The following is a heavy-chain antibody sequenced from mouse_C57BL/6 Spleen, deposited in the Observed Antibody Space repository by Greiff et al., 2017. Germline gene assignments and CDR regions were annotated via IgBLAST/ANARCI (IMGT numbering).Heavy chain of an antibody. Sequence: VQLKESGAELVKPGASVKLSCTASGFNIKDYYMHWVKQRTEQGLEWIGRIDPEDGETKYAPKFQGKATITADTSSNPAYLQLSSLTSEDTAVYYCAAGTAQAAFAYWGQGTLVTVSA. CDR1: GFNIKDYY. CDR2: IDPEDGET. D-gene: IGHD3-2*02. CDR3: AAGTAQAAFAY. J-gene: IGHJ3*01. V-gene: IGHV14-2*01.